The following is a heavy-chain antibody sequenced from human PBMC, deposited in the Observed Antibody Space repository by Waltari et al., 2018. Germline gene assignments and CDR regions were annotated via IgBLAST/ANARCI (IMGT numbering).Heavy chain of an antibody. D-gene: IGHD1-26*01. Sequence: QVQLQQWGAGLLKPSETLSLTCAVYGGSFSGYYWSWIRQPPGKGLEWIGEINQSGSTNSNPSLKSRVTISVDTSKNQCSLKLSSVTAADTAVYYCARVDGRPMNYWGQGTLVTVSS. J-gene: IGHJ4*02. CDR2: INQSGST. V-gene: IGHV4-34*02. CDR3: ARVDGRPMNY. CDR1: GGSFSGYY.